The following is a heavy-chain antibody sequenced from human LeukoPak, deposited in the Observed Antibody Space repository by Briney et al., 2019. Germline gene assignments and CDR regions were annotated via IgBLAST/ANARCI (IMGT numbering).Heavy chain of an antibody. CDR2: INPNSGGT. J-gene: IGHJ4*02. CDR3: AGRKPDCSGASCTFDY. CDR1: GYTFTGYY. Sequence: ASVKVSCKASGYTFTGYYMHWVRQALGQGPEWMGWINPNSGGTNYAQKFQGRVTMTRDTSISTAYMELSSLTSDDTAVYYCAGRKPDCSGASCTFDYWGQGTLVTDSS. V-gene: IGHV1-2*02. D-gene: IGHD2-15*01.